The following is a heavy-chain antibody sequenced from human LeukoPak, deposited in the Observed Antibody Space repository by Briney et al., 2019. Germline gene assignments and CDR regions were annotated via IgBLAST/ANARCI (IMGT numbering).Heavy chain of an antibody. Sequence: GASVKVSCKAFGYTCTSYYMHWVRQAPGQGLEWMGVINPSGGSTTYAQKFQGRVTMTRDTSTSTVYMEMSSLRSDDTAVYYCARDPEANWAFFDYWGQGTLVTVSS. V-gene: IGHV1-46*01. J-gene: IGHJ4*02. CDR1: GYTCTSYY. D-gene: IGHD7-27*01. CDR3: ARDPEANWAFFDY. CDR2: INPSGGST.